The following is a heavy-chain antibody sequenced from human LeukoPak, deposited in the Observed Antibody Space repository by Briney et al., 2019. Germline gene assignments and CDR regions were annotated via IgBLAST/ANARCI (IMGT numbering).Heavy chain of an antibody. CDR1: GYTFTGYY. CDR3: ARDRGAGYNPIDY. V-gene: IGHV1-2*02. Sequence: ASVKVSCKASGYTFTGYYMHWVRQAPGQGLEWMGWINTNSGGTNYAQKFQGRVTMTRDTSISTAYMELSRLRSDDTAVYYCARDRGAGYNPIDYWGQGTLVTVSS. D-gene: IGHD5-24*01. J-gene: IGHJ4*02. CDR2: INTNSGGT.